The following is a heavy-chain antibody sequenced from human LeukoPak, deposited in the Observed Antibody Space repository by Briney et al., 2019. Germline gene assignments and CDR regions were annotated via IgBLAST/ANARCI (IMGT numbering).Heavy chain of an antibody. V-gene: IGHV1-18*04. CDR2: ISAYNGNT. Sequence: ASVTVSCKASGYTFISYGISWVRQAPGQGLEWMGWISAYNGNTNYAQKLQGRVTMTTDTSTSTAYMELRSLRSDDTAVYYCARYCSGGSCYSAGIDPWGQGTLVTVSS. J-gene: IGHJ5*02. CDR3: ARYCSGGSCYSAGIDP. CDR1: GYTFISYG. D-gene: IGHD2-15*01.